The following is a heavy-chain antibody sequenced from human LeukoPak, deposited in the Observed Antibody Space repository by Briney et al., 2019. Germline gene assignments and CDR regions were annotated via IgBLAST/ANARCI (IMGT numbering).Heavy chain of an antibody. V-gene: IGHV1-2*02. CDR2: INPNSGGT. CDR1: GYTFTGYY. J-gene: IGHJ5*02. CDR3: ARDAGYYYDISGSLWFDP. Sequence: ASVKVSCKASGYTFTGYYMHGVRQAPGQGLEWMGWINPNSGGTNYAQKFQGRVTMTRDTSISTAYMELSRLRSDGTAVYYWARDAGYYYDISGSLWFDPWGQGTLVTVSS. D-gene: IGHD3-22*01.